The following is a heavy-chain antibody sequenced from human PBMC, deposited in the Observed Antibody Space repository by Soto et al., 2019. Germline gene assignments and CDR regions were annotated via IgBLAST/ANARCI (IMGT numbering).Heavy chain of an antibody. CDR3: ATPVGDDYYDSSGVVDY. CDR2: ISYDGSNK. V-gene: IGHV3-30*03. D-gene: IGHD3-22*01. J-gene: IGHJ4*02. Sequence: GGSLRLSCAASGFTFSSYGMHWVRQAPGKGLEWVAVISYDGSNKYYADSVKGRFTISRDNSKNTLYLQMNSLRAEDTAVYYCATPVGDDYYDSSGVVDYWGQGTLVTVSS. CDR1: GFTFSSYG.